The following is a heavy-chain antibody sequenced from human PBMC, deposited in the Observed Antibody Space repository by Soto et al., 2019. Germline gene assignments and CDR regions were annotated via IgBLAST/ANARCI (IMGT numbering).Heavy chain of an antibody. CDR1: GITFRDYY. D-gene: IGHD7-27*01. CDR2: ISSGGSPA. CDR3: ARVGTLYAMEV. V-gene: IGHV3-11*06. Sequence: LIVSGASSGITFRDYYMTLVRQAPGKGLEWVSYISSGGSPANDADSVKGRFTISRDNAKNSLYLQMDSLRAEDTAVYYCARVGTLYAMEVWGQGTTVTVSS. J-gene: IGHJ6*02.